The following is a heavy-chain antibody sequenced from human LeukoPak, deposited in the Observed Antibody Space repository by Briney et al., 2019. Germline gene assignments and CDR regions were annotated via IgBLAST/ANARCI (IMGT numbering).Heavy chain of an antibody. V-gene: IGHV3-23*01. D-gene: IGHD3-16*02. CDR3: AKDLSKGSLYRRGMYYFDY. CDR1: GFPFSSHG. CDR2: ISPGGGPT. Sequence: GGSLRLSCAGSGFPFSSHGMNWVRQAPGKGLEWVSGISPGGGPTYYADSVRGRFTISRDDSKNTLYLQMNSLRAEDTAVYYCAKDLSKGSLYRRGMYYFDYWGQGTLVTASS. J-gene: IGHJ4*02.